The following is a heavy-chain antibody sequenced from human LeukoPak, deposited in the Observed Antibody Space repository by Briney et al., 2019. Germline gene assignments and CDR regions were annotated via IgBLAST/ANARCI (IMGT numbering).Heavy chain of an antibody. CDR2: IYYVGNT. D-gene: IGHD3-22*01. CDR1: GGSISSGGNY. J-gene: IGHJ4*02. CDR3: ARVVVIGSTRYFDY. Sequence: SQTLSLTCTVSGGSISSGGNYWSWLRQLPGKGLEWIGYIYYVGNTNYNPSLKSRLSMSVDTSKNQFSLRLTSVTAADTAVYYCARVVVIGSTRYFDYWGQGAMVSVSS. V-gene: IGHV4-31*03.